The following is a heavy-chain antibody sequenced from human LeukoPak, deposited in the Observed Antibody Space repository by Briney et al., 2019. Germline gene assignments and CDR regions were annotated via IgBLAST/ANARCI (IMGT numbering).Heavy chain of an antibody. V-gene: IGHV1-46*01. CDR2: INPSGGST. Sequence: ASVKVSCKASGYTFTSYYMHWVRLAPGQGLGWMGIINPSGGSTSHAQKFQGRVTMTRDTSTSTVYMELSSLRSEDTAVYYCARGYYYDSSGYYSGAFDIWGQGTMVTVSS. CDR1: GYTFTSYY. D-gene: IGHD3-22*01. CDR3: ARGYYYDSSGYYSGAFDI. J-gene: IGHJ3*02.